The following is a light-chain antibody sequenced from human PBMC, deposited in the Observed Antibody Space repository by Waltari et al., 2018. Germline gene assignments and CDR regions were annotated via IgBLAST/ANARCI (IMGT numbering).Light chain of an antibody. CDR3: CSYTRSSTYV. CDR1: RRDIGTYHY. V-gene: IGLV2-14*01. CDR2: DVN. Sequence: QSALPQPASVSGSPGPSITISCTGTRRDIGTYHYPPWYQQYPGKAPKLMIYDVNKRPSGVSDRFSGSKSGNTASLTISGLQAEDEADYYCCSYTRSSTYVFGTGTQVTVL. J-gene: IGLJ1*01.